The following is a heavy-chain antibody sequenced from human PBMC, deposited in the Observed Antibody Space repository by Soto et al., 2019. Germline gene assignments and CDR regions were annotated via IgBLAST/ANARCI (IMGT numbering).Heavy chain of an antibody. D-gene: IGHD7-27*01. V-gene: IGHV3-74*01. Sequence: EVQLVESGGGLVQPGGSLRLSCAASGFTFSSYWMHWVRQAPGKGLVWVSRINSDGSSTFYADSVKGRFTISRDNAKKTLYLQMNSLRADDTAVYYCASSLLTPFDYWGQGTLVTVSS. CDR3: ASSLLTPFDY. CDR1: GFTFSSYW. J-gene: IGHJ4*02. CDR2: INSDGSST.